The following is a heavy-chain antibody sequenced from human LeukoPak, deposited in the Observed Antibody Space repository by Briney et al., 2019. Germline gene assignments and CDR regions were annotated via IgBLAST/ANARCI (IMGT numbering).Heavy chain of an antibody. CDR1: GYTFISYG. J-gene: IGHJ3*02. D-gene: IGHD3-22*01. CDR3: AREGSYYDSSGYPLDAFDI. Sequence: ASVKVSCKASGYTFISYGISWVRQAPGQGPEWMGWISGDKGSTNYAQKFQGRVTMTTDTSTSTAYMELRSMRSDDTAVYYCAREGSYYDSSGYPLDAFDIWGQGTMVTVSS. V-gene: IGHV1-18*01. CDR2: ISGDKGST.